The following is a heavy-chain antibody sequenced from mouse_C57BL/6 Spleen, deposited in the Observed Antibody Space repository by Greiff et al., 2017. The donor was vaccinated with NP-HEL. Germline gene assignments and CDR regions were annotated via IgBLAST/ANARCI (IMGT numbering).Heavy chain of an antibody. CDR1: GYSITSGYY. V-gene: IGHV3-6*01. Sequence: ESGPGLVKPSQSLSLTCSVTGYSITSGYYWNWIRQFPGNKLEWMGYISYDGSNNYNPSLKNRISITRDTSKNQFFLKLNSVTTEDTATYYCARDPLTAWFAYWGQGTLVTVSA. J-gene: IGHJ3*01. D-gene: IGHD4-1*01. CDR2: ISYDGSN. CDR3: ARDPLTAWFAY.